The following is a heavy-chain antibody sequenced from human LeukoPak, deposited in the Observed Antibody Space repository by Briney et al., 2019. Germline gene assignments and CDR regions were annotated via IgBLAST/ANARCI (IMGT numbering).Heavy chain of an antibody. CDR3: ARGNQWLIDY. Sequence: PGGSLRLSCAASGFTFSSYGIHWVRQAPGKGLEWVSLISHDGGDERYADSVKGRFTISRDNSKSTLYLQMNSLRVEDTAVYYCARGNQWLIDYWGQGTQVTVSS. CDR1: GFTFSSYG. CDR2: ISHDGGDE. J-gene: IGHJ4*02. V-gene: IGHV3-30*03. D-gene: IGHD6-19*01.